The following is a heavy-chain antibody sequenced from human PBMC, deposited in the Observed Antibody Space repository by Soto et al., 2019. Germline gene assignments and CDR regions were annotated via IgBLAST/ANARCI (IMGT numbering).Heavy chain of an antibody. CDR3: ARGKDIVVVVAATQAEYFQH. V-gene: IGHV1-2*04. CDR2: INPNSGGT. CDR1: GYTFTGYY. D-gene: IGHD2-15*01. Sequence: GASVKVSCKASGYTFTGYYMHWVRQAPGQGLEWMGWINPNSGGTNYAQEFQGWVTMTRDTSISTAYMELSRLRSDDTAVYYCARGKDIVVVVAATQAEYFQHWGQGTLVTVSS. J-gene: IGHJ1*01.